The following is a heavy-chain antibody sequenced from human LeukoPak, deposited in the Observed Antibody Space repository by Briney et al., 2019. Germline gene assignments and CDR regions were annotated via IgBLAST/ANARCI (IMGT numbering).Heavy chain of an antibody. J-gene: IGHJ3*02. CDR1: GFTFSNYW. CDR2: ISGSGGST. V-gene: IGHV3-23*01. D-gene: IGHD2-15*01. CDR3: AKAIGYCSGGSCFTGGAFDI. Sequence: GGSLRLSCAASGFTFSNYWLSWVRQAPGKGLEWVSAISGSGGSTYYADSVKGRFTISRDNSKNTLYLQMNSLRAEDTAVYYCAKAIGYCSGGSCFTGGAFDIWGQGTMVTVSS.